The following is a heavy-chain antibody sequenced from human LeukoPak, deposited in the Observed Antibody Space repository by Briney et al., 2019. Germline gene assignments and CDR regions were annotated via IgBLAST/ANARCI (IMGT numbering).Heavy chain of an antibody. CDR2: IWYEGTNK. Sequence: GGSLRLSCAGSGFTFSNYGMHWVRQAPGTGLEWVAVIWYEGTNKYYAASVKGRFTISRDNSKNTLYLQMDSLRAEDTAMYYCARQGGLGNYATGSWFDPWIQGTLVTVSS. CDR1: GFTFSNYG. J-gene: IGHJ5*02. V-gene: IGHV3-33*01. CDR3: ARQGGLGNYATGSWFDP. D-gene: IGHD1-7*01.